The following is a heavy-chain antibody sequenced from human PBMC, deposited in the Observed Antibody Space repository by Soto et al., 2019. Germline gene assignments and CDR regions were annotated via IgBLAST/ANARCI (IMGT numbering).Heavy chain of an antibody. CDR2: IYYSGST. CDR3: ARVRMVRGVIYYCGMDV. D-gene: IGHD3-10*01. Sequence: PSETLSLTCTVSGGSISSDGNYWSWIRQHPGKGLEWIGYIYYSGSTYYNPSLKSRVTISVDTSKNQFSLKLNSVTAADTAVYYCARVRMVRGVIYYCGMDVWSQGNTVTVS. CDR1: GGSISSDGNY. J-gene: IGHJ6*02. V-gene: IGHV4-31*03.